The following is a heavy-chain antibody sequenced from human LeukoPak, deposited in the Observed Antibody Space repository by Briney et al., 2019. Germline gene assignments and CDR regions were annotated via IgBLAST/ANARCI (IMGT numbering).Heavy chain of an antibody. J-gene: IGHJ4*02. D-gene: IGHD2-2*01. Sequence: SETLSLTCAVSGGAFSNYFWTWIRQPPGKGLEWIAEINDSGSTNSNSSLRSRVAISLDTSKNQFSLRLTSVTAADTAVYYCARGQCCSTTTCYSARRYFDFWGQGTLVTVSS. CDR3: ARGQCCSTTTCYSARRYFDF. CDR1: GGAFSNYF. V-gene: IGHV4-34*01. CDR2: INDSGST.